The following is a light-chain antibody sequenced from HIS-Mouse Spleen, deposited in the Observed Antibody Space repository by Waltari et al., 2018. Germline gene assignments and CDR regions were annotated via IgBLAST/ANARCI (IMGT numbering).Light chain of an antibody. Sequence: SYELTQPPSVSVSPGQTARITCSGDALPKKYAYWYQQQSGQAPVLAIYEDSKRPPGIPERFSGSRSGTMATLTISGAQVEDEADYYCYSTDSSGNHRVFGGGTKLTVL. CDR3: YSTDSSGNHRV. V-gene: IGLV3-10*01. CDR1: ALPKKY. CDR2: EDS. J-gene: IGLJ2*01.